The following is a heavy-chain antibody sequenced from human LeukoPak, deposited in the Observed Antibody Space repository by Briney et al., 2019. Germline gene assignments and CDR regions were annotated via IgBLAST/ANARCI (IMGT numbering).Heavy chain of an antibody. J-gene: IGHJ3*02. CDR2: IYHSGST. CDR1: GGSISSGGYS. CDR3: AREGGDGYNSAFDI. D-gene: IGHD5-12*01. V-gene: IGHV4-30-2*01. Sequence: SETLSLTCAVSGGSISSGGYSWSWIRQPPGKGLEWIGYIYHSGSTYYNPSLKSRVTISVDRSKNQFSLKLSSVTAADTAVYYCAREGGDGYNSAFDIWGQGTMVTVSS.